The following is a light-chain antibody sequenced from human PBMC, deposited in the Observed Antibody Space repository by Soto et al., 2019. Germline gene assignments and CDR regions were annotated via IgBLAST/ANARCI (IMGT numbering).Light chain of an antibody. J-gene: IGLJ3*02. CDR3: CSYAGSYTGV. Sequence: QSALTQPRSVSGSPGQSVTISCTGTSSDVGGYNYVSWYQQHPGKAPKLIIYDVLKRPSGVPDRFSGSKSGNTASLTISGLQAEDEAEYYCCSYAGSYTGVFGGGTQLTVL. V-gene: IGLV2-11*01. CDR2: DVL. CDR1: SSDVGGYNY.